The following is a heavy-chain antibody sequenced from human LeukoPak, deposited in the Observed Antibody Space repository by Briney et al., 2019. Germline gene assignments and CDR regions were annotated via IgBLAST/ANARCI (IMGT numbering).Heavy chain of an antibody. J-gene: IGHJ4*02. Sequence: SETLSLTCAVYGGSFSGYYWSWIRQPPGKGLEWIGEINHSGSTNYNPSLKSRVTISVDTSKNQFSLKLSSVTAADTAVYYCARATRTYYYDSSGYYSPHFDYWGQGTLVTVSS. CDR2: INHSGST. CDR1: GGSFSGYY. CDR3: ARATRTYYYDSSGYYSPHFDY. V-gene: IGHV4-34*01. D-gene: IGHD3-22*01.